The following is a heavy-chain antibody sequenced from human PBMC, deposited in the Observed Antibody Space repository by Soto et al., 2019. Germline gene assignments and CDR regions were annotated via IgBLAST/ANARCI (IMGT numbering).Heavy chain of an antibody. J-gene: IGHJ4*02. CDR2: IYPSNSET. V-gene: IGHV5-51*01. CDR3: ARQEYHYDTYSFGY. D-gene: IGHD3-22*01. CDR1: GYTFTSYW. Sequence: LGDSLKISCKASGYTFTSYWIGWVRQMPGKGLEWMGIIYPSNSETRFSPSFQGQVTLSADKSIFTAYLQWSSLKASDTAIYYCARQEYHYDTYSFGYWGQGTLVTVSS.